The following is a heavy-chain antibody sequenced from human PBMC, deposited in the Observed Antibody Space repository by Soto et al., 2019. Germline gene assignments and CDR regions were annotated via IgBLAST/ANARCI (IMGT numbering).Heavy chain of an antibody. CDR2: IYYSGST. CDR1: GGSISSSSYY. J-gene: IGHJ4*02. V-gene: IGHV4-39*01. CDR3: ARQVIVVVVAANFDY. D-gene: IGHD2-15*01. Sequence: SETLSLTCTVSGGSISSSSYYWGWIRQPPGKGLEWIGSIYYSGSTYYNPSLKSRVTISVDTSKNQFSLKLSSVTAADTAVYYCARQVIVVVVAANFDYWGQGTLVTVSS.